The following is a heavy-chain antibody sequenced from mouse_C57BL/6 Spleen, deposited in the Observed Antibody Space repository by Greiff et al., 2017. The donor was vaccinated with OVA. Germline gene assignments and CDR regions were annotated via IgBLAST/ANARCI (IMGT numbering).Heavy chain of an antibody. CDR2: IDPSDSYT. D-gene: IGHD3-1*01. CDR1: GYTFTSYW. Sequence: QVQLQQPGAELVKPGASVKLSCKASGYTFTSYWMQWVKQRPGQGLEWIGEIDPSDSYTNYNQKFKGKATLTVDTSSSTAYMQLSSLTSEDSAVYYCARYGGYLLGMDYWGQGTSVTVSS. V-gene: IGHV1-50*01. J-gene: IGHJ4*01. CDR3: ARYGGYLLGMDY.